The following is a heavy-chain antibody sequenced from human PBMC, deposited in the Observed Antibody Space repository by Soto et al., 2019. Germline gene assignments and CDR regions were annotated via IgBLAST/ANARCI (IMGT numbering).Heavy chain of an antibody. D-gene: IGHD2-15*01. CDR2: IWSAGLT. Sequence: GGALRLSCAASGFTVSSKYMNWVRHAPGKGLEWVSIIWSAGLTYYADSVRGRFTISRDISKNILFLQMNNLRAEDSAIYYCARELPPDLWGQGTLVTVSS. V-gene: IGHV3-53*01. CDR3: ARELPPDL. J-gene: IGHJ5*02. CDR1: GFTVSSKY.